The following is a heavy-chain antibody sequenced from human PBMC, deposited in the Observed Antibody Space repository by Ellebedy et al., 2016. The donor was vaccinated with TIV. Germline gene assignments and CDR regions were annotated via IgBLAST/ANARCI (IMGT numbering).Heavy chain of an antibody. V-gene: IGHV4-4*02. CDR1: GGSISSSNW. Sequence: SETLSLTXAVSGGSISSSNWWSWVRQPPGKGLEWIGEIYHSGSTNYNPSLKSRVTLSGDKSKNQFPLKLSSVTAADTAVYYSSRTRYLGIAAGMNWFDPWGQGTLVTVSS. D-gene: IGHD6-13*01. J-gene: IGHJ5*02. CDR2: IYHSGST. CDR3: SRTRYLGIAAGMNWFDP.